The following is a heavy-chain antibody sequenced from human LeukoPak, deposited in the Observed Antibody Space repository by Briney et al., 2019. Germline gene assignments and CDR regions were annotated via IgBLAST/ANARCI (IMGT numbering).Heavy chain of an antibody. CDR2: INPIFGTA. CDR3: ARGFRSRRGYSYGSHYYYGMDV. D-gene: IGHD5-18*01. J-gene: IGHJ6*02. V-gene: IGHV1-69*06. CDR1: GGTFSSYA. Sequence: SVKVSCKASGGTFSSYAISWVRQAPGQGLEWMGGINPIFGTANYAQKFQGRVTITADKSTSTAYMELSSLRSEDTAVYYCARGFRSRRGYSYGSHYYYGMDVWGQGTTVTVSS.